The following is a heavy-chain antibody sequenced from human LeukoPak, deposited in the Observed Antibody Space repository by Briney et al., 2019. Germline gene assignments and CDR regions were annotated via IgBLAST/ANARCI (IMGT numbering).Heavy chain of an antibody. D-gene: IGHD1-20*01. CDR3: ARDGDNWNDDPGFDAFDI. V-gene: IGHV3-21*01. CDR1: GFGFTSHG. CDR2: ISSSSSYI. J-gene: IGHJ3*02. Sequence: GGSLRLSCAASGFGFTSHGMNWVRQAPGKGLEWVSSISSSSSYIYYADSVKGRFTISRDNAKNSLYLQMNSLRAEDTAVYYCARDGDNWNDDPGFDAFDIWGQGTMVTVSS.